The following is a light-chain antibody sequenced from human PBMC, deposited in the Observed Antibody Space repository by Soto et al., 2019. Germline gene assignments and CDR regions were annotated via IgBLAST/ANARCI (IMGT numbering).Light chain of an antibody. CDR2: GAS. V-gene: IGKV3-20*01. CDR1: HTVNSNY. J-gene: IGKJ5*01. Sequence: ETVLTQSPGTLSLSPGERATLSCRASHTVNSNYLGWYQQKPGQAPRLLMDGASSRATGIPDRFSGSGSGTDFTLTISRLEPEDFAVYYCQQHGDSLTFGGGTRLEIK. CDR3: QQHGDSLT.